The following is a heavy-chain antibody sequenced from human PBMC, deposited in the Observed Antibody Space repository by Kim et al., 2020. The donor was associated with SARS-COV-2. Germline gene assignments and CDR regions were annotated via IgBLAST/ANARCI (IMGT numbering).Heavy chain of an antibody. Sequence: GGSLRLSCAASGFTFSSYSMNWVRQAPGKGLEWVSYISSSSTIYYADSVKGRFTISRDNAKNSLYLQMNSLRDEDTAVYYCARDPSGLYDSSHWGQGTLV. D-gene: IGHD3-22*01. V-gene: IGHV3-48*02. J-gene: IGHJ4*02. CDR1: GFTFSSYS. CDR3: ARDPSGLYDSSH. CDR2: ISSSSTI.